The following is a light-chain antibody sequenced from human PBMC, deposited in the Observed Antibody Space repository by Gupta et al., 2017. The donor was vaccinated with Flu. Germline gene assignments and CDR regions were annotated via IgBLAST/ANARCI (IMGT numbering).Light chain of an antibody. CDR1: QSISSW. V-gene: IGKV1-5*03. CDR2: KAS. Sequence: PSTLSASIGDRVTITGRASQSISSWLAWYQQKPGKAPKLLIYKASSLESGVPSRFSGSGSGTEFTLTISSLQPDDFATYYCQQYNSFSWTFGQGTKVEIK. J-gene: IGKJ1*01. CDR3: QQYNSFSWT.